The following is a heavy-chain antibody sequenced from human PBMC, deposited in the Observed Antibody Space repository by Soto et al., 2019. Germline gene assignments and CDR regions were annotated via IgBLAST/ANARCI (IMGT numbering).Heavy chain of an antibody. Sequence: SETLSLTCTVSGDSITSTSYYRGWSRQPSGKGLEWIGCIHYSGSTYYNPSLRSRVTSSVDTSKNQFSLKVSSVTAADTAVYYCARRLFSSTWPSYFDYWGEGTLVTVSS. V-gene: IGHV4-39*01. CDR1: GDSITSTSYY. CDR2: IHYSGST. J-gene: IGHJ4*02. CDR3: ARRLFSSTWPSYFDY. D-gene: IGHD6-13*01.